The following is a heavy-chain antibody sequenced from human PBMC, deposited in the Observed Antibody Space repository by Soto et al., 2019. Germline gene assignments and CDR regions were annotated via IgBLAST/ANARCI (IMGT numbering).Heavy chain of an antibody. D-gene: IGHD6-6*01. V-gene: IGHV1-69*02. J-gene: IGHJ6*03. CDR1: GGTFSSYT. CDR3: ARGGRGYSSSSVQNYYYYYYYMDV. CDR2: IIPILGIA. Sequence: QVQLVQSGAEVKKPGSSVKVSCKASGGTFSSYTISWVRQAPGQGLEWMGRIIPILGIANYAQKFQGRVTITADKSTSTAYMELSSLRSEDTAVYYCARGGRGYSSSSVQNYYYYYYYMDVWGKGTTVTVSS.